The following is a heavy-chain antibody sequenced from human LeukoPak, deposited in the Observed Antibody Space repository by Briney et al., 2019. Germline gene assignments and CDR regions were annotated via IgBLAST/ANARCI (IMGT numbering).Heavy chain of an antibody. V-gene: IGHV1-2*02. Sequence: GVSVKVSCKASGYTFTGYYMHWVRQAPGQGLEWMGWINPNSGGTNYAQKFQGRVTMTRDTSISTAYMELSRLRSDDTAVYYCARTVGATTRRSLDYWGQGTLVTVSS. J-gene: IGHJ4*02. CDR1: GYTFTGYY. CDR2: INPNSGGT. CDR3: ARTVGATTRRSLDY. D-gene: IGHD1-26*01.